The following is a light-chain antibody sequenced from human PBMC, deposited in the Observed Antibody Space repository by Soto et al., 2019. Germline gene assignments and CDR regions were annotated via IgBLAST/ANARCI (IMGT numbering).Light chain of an antibody. CDR1: QSVSTN. CDR2: DAS. Sequence: EIVLTQSPATLSLSPGERATLSGRASQSVSTNLAWYQQKPGQAPRLLIYDASNRATGIPARVSGSGSGTDFTLAISSLEPDDLEVDDGQRGYSFGQGTRLEIK. J-gene: IGKJ5*01. CDR3: QRGYS. V-gene: IGKV3-11*01.